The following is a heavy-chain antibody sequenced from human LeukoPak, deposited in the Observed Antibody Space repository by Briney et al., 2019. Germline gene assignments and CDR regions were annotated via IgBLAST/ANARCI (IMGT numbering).Heavy chain of an antibody. CDR1: GYTFSVYF. Sequence: GASVKVSCKASGYTFSVYFINWVRQAPGQGLEWMGIIYPSGGRTNYAQKFQGRVTMTRDMSTSTVYMELSSLRSEDTAVYYCARLVGYWGQGTLVTVSS. J-gene: IGHJ4*02. CDR2: IYPSGGRT. D-gene: IGHD2-15*01. CDR3: ARLVGY. V-gene: IGHV1-46*01.